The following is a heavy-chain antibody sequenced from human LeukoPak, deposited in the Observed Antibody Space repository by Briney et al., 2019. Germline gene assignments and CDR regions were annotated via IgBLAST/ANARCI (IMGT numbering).Heavy chain of an antibody. V-gene: IGHV1-69*13. CDR1: GGTFSSTT. D-gene: IGHD6-25*01. CDR2: ITPIFRTP. Sequence: SVKVSCKASGGTFSSTTINWVRQAPGQGLEWMGGITPIFRTPNYAQKFQGRVTITADESTSTAYMELSSLRSEDTAVYYCARGGSSGPPSSYFDYWGQGTLVTVSS. J-gene: IGHJ4*02. CDR3: ARGGSSGPPSSYFDY.